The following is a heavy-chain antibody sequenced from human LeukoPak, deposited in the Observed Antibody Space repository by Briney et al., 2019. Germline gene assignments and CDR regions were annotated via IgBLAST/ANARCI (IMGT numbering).Heavy chain of an antibody. V-gene: IGHV3-23*01. Sequence: GGSLRLSCVASGFTFSSSSMSWVRQAPGKGLECVSSIRASDGRTYYGDSVEGRITISRDNSKNTLYLQMNSLRAEDSAVYYCAKGSHFYDSSGYYTHWGQGTLVTVSS. CDR3: AKGSHFYDSSGYYTH. J-gene: IGHJ4*02. D-gene: IGHD3-22*01. CDR2: IRASDGRT. CDR1: GFTFSSSS.